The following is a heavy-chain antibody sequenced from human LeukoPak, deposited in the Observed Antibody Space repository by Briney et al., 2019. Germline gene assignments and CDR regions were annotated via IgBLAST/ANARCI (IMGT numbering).Heavy chain of an antibody. CDR2: ISYDGSNK. CDR1: GFSLSGYG. D-gene: IGHD3-3*01. V-gene: IGHV3-30*03. J-gene: IGHJ4*02. CDR3: ARESGYYSFYFDS. Sequence: PGGSLRLSCVASGFSLSGYGMHWVRQAPGKGLEWVAVISYDGSNKYYADSVKGRFTISRDNSKNTLFLEVKSLRTEDTAVYYCARESGYYSFYFDSWGQGTLVTVSS.